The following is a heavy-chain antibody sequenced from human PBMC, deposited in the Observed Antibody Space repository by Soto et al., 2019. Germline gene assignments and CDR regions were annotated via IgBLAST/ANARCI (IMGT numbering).Heavy chain of an antibody. CDR2: IYYSGST. CDR3: ARESYYDDNSGNKLRGFDY. V-gene: IGHV4-59*01. J-gene: IGHJ4*02. D-gene: IGHD3-22*01. Sequence: ASETLSLTCTVSGGSLSRYYWNWIRQPPGKGLEWIGYIYYSGSTNYNPPLKSRVTISVDTSKNQFSLKLSSVTAADTAMYYCARESYYDDNSGNKLRGFDYWGQGTLVPVSS. CDR1: GGSLSRYY.